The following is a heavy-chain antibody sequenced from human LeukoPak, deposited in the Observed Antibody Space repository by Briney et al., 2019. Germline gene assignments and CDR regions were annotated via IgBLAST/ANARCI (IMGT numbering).Heavy chain of an antibody. CDR1: GFTFSSYW. CDR3: ARGGSRWYDAFDI. J-gene: IGHJ3*02. D-gene: IGHD2-15*01. Sequence: GGSLRLSCAASGFTFSSYWMNWARQAPGKGLEWVANIKQDGSEKYYVDSVKGQFTISRDNAKNSLYLQMNSLRAEDTAVYYCARGGSRWYDAFDIWGQGTMVTVSS. V-gene: IGHV3-7*01. CDR2: IKQDGSEK.